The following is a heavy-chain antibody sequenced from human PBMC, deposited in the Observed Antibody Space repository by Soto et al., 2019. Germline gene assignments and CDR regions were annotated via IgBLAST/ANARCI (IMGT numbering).Heavy chain of an antibody. CDR2: IVVGSGNT. CDR1: GFTFTSSA. V-gene: IGHV1-58*01. J-gene: IGHJ6*02. Sequence: SVKVSCKASGFTFTSSAVQWVRQARGQRLEWIGWIVVGSGNTNYAQKFQERVTITRDMSTSTAYMELSSLRSEDTAVYYCAEDQSLLGYCSSTSCHSSGMDVWGQGTKVPV. CDR3: AEDQSLLGYCSSTSCHSSGMDV. D-gene: IGHD2-2*01.